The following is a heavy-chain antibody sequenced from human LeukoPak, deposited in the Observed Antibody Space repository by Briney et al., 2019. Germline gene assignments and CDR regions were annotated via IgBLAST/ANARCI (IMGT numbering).Heavy chain of an antibody. Sequence: SETLSLTCTVSGGSISSYYWSWIRQPPGKGLEWTGYIYTSGSTNYNPSLKSRVTISVDTSKNQFSLKLSSVTAADTAVYYCARIAVAGQRWFDPWGQGTLVTVSS. V-gene: IGHV4-4*09. D-gene: IGHD6-19*01. CDR2: IYTSGST. CDR3: ARIAVAGQRWFDP. CDR1: GGSISSYY. J-gene: IGHJ5*02.